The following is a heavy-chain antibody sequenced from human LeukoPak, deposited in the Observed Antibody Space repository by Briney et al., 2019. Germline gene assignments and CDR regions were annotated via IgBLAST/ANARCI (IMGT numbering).Heavy chain of an antibody. CDR2: IYHSGST. CDR1: GGSFSSYY. Sequence: SETLSLTCTVSGGSFSSYYWTWIRQHPGKGLEWIGYIYHSGSTYYNPSLKSRVTLSVDTSRSQFALNLSSVTAADTAVYYCARGRYYFDSRRYYKQYYCDYWGQGTLVTVSS. CDR3: ARGRYYFDSRRYYKQYYCDY. D-gene: IGHD3-22*01. V-gene: IGHV4-59*06. J-gene: IGHJ4*02.